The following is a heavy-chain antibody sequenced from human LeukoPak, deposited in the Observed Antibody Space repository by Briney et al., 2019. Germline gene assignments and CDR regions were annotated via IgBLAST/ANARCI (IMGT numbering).Heavy chain of an antibody. CDR1: GFTFSSYS. CDR2: ISSSSSYI. CDR3: AREWFGELPVDY. D-gene: IGHD3-10*01. V-gene: IGHV3-21*04. J-gene: IGHJ4*02. Sequence: PGGSLRLSCAASGFTFSSYSMNWVRQAPGKGLEWVSSISSSSSYIYYADSVKGRFTISRDNAKNSLYLQMNSLRAEDTAVYYCAREWFGELPVDYWGQGTLVTVSS.